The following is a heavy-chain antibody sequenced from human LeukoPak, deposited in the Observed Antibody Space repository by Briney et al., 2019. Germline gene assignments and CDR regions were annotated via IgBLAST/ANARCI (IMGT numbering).Heavy chain of an antibody. CDR2: IKEGGNEK. V-gene: IGHV3-7*01. D-gene: IGHD3-22*01. CDR1: GFTFSSYG. J-gene: IGHJ4*02. Sequence: GGSLRLSCAAFGFTFSSYGMSWVRQAPGKGLEWVANIKEGGNEKSYVDSVKGRFTISRDNAQNSLYLQMNSLRAEDAAVYYCARDFYYDRSGTLFDSWGQGTLVTVSS. CDR3: ARDFYYDRSGTLFDS.